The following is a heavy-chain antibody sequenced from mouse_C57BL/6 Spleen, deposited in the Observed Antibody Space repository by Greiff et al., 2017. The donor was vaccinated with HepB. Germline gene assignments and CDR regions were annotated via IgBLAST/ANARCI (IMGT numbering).Heavy chain of an antibody. CDR3: ERRYSNYEDYFDY. V-gene: IGHV5-17*01. CDR2: ISSGSSTI. CDR1: GFTFSDYG. D-gene: IGHD2-5*01. J-gene: IGHJ2*01. Sequence: EVKLVESGGGLVKPGGSLKLSCAASGFTFSDYGMHWVRQAPEKGLEWVAYISSGSSTIYYADTVKGRFTISRDNAKNTLFLQMPSLRSEDTAMYYCERRYSNYEDYFDYWGQGTTLTVSS.